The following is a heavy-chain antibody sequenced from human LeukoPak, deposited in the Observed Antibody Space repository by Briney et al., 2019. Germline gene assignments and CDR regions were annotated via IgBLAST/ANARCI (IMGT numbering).Heavy chain of an antibody. CDR1: GGTFSSYA. CDR3: ARAYCSSTSCYPVDY. V-gene: IGHV1-69*13. J-gene: IGHJ4*02. D-gene: IGHD2-2*01. Sequence: SVKVSCKASGGTFSSYAISWVRQAPGQGLEWMGGIFPIFGTANYAQKFQGRVTITADESTSTAYMELSSLRSEDTAVYYCARAYCSSTSCYPVDYWGQGTLVTVSS. CDR2: IFPIFGTA.